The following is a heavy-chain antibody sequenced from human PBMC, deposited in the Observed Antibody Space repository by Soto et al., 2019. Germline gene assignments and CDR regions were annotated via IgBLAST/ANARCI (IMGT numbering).Heavy chain of an antibody. CDR2: ISYDGSNK. CDR1: GFTFSSYG. V-gene: IGHV3-30*18. CDR3: AKDRYYYGSGSYYMLGVPWFDP. J-gene: IGHJ5*02. D-gene: IGHD3-10*01. Sequence: GGSLRLSCAASGFTFSSYGMHWVRQAPGKGLEWVAVISYDGSNKYYADSVKGRFTISRDNSKNTLYLQMNSLRAEDTAVYYCAKDRYYYGSGSYYMLGVPWFDPWGQGTLVTVSS.